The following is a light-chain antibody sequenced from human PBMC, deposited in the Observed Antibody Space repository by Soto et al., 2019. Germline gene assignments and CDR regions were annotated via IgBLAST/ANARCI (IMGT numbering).Light chain of an antibody. CDR2: AAS. CDR3: QKYNSAPQT. J-gene: IGKJ1*01. Sequence: DIQMTQSPSSLSASVGDRVTITCRANQGIIDYLAWYQQKPGKAPTLLIYAASTVASGVPSRFSGGGSGTDFTLTISSLQPEDVATYYCQKYNSAPQTFGPGTKVEIK. CDR1: QGIIDY. V-gene: IGKV1-27*01.